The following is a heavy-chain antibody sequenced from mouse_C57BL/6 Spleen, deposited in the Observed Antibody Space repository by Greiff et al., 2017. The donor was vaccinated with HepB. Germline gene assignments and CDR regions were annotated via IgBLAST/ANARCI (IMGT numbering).Heavy chain of an antibody. V-gene: IGHV5-4*01. CDR3: ARDYYGSSWAMDY. D-gene: IGHD1-1*01. CDR2: ISDGGSYT. CDR1: GFTFSSYA. Sequence: DVQLQESGGGLVKPGGSLKLSCAASGFTFSSYAMSWVRQTPEKRLEWVATISDGGSYTYYPDNVKGRFTISRDNAKNNLYLQMSHLKSEDTAMYYCARDYYGSSWAMDYWGQGTSVTVSS. J-gene: IGHJ4*01.